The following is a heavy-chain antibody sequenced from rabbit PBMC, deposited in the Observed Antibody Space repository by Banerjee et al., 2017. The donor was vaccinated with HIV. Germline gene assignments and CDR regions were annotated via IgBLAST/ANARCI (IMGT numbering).Heavy chain of an antibody. J-gene: IGHJ4*01. Sequence: VRQAPGKGLEWIGYIDPVFGLTYYATWVDGRSTLSSHNAQNTLYLQLNSLTAADTATYFCARDDTSTSGWDLWGQGTLVTVS. CDR2: IDPVFGLT. D-gene: IGHD1-1*01. CDR3: ARDDTSTSGWDL. V-gene: IGHV1S7*01.